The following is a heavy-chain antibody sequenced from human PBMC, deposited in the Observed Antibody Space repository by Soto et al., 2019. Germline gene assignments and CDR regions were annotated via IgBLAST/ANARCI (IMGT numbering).Heavy chain of an antibody. CDR3: ARAGGLLVDY. CDR1: GFMFSSYA. CDR2: QTYDGSNK. V-gene: IGHV3-30-3*01. Sequence: QVQLVESGGGVVQPGRSLRLSCAASGFMFSSYAMHWVRKAPGKGLEWVAVQTYDGSNKYYADSVKGRFTISRDNSKNTLYLQMNSLRAEDTAVYYCARAGGLLVDYWGQGTLVTVSS. D-gene: IGHD1-26*01. J-gene: IGHJ4*02.